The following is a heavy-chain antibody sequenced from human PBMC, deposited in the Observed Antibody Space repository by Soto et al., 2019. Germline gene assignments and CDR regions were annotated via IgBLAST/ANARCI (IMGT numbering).Heavy chain of an antibody. CDR1: GGTFSSYA. Sequence: QVQLVQSGAEVKKPGSSVKVSCKAFGGTFSSYAISWVRQAPGQGLEWMGGIIPIFGTANYAQKFQGRVTITADKSTSTAYMELSSLRSEDTAVYYCARGLPYDSSGYLSAEYFQHWGQGTLVTVSS. D-gene: IGHD3-22*01. CDR2: IIPIFGTA. V-gene: IGHV1-69*06. CDR3: ARGLPYDSSGYLSAEYFQH. J-gene: IGHJ1*01.